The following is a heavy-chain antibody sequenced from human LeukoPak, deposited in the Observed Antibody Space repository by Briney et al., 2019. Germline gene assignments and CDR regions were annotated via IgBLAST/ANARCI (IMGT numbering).Heavy chain of an antibody. Sequence: PGGSLGLSCAASGFTFSSYAMHWVRQAPGKGLEYVSAISSNGGSTYYANSVKGRFTISRDNSKNTLYLQMGSLRAEDMAVYYCAREARSDSGYDYRQDAFDIWGQGTMVTVSS. D-gene: IGHD5-12*01. J-gene: IGHJ3*02. V-gene: IGHV3-64*01. CDR2: ISSNGGST. CDR1: GFTFSSYA. CDR3: AREARSDSGYDYRQDAFDI.